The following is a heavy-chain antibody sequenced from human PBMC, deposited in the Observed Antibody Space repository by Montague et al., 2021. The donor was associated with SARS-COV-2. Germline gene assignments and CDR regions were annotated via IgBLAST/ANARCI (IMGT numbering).Heavy chain of an antibody. CDR1: GFSLSTSGMC. V-gene: IGHV2-70*01. D-gene: IGHD3-9*01. CDR2: IDWGDDK. J-gene: IGHJ6*02. CDR3: ARMPYDILTGSVYYGMDV. Sequence: PALVKPTQTLTLTCTFSGFSLSTSGMCVSWIRQPPGKALEWLALIDWGDDKYYSTSLKTRLTISKDTSKNQVVLTMTNVDPVDTATYYCARMPYDILTGSVYYGMDVWGQGTTVTVSS.